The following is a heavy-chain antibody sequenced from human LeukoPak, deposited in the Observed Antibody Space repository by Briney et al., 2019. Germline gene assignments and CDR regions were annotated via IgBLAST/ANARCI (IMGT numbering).Heavy chain of an antibody. D-gene: IGHD3-10*01. CDR1: GFTFSSHA. CDR2: IDYGGGFV. J-gene: IGHJ5*02. CDR3: ARVPSGSGSYLWWFDP. Sequence: GGSLRLSCAASGFTFSSHAMNWIRQAPGQGLEWVSSIDYGGGFVKYADSVKGRFTISRDNAKNSLYLLMNSLRAEATAVYYCARVPSGSGSYLWWFDPWGQGTLVTVSS. V-gene: IGHV3-21*01.